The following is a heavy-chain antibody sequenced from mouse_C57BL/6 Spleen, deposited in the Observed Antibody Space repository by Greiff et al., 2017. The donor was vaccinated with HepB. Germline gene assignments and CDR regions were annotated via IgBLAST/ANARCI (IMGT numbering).Heavy chain of an antibody. J-gene: IGHJ3*01. CDR2: INPNYGTT. D-gene: IGHD3-2*02. CDR3: ARSLLGWAWFAY. CDR1: GYSFTDYN. Sequence: VHVKQSGPELVKPGASVKISCKASGYSFTDYNMNWVKQSNGKSLEWIGVINPNYGTTSYNQKFKGKATLTVDQSSSTAYMQLNSLTSEDSAVYYCARSLLGWAWFAYWGQGTLVTVSA. V-gene: IGHV1-39*01.